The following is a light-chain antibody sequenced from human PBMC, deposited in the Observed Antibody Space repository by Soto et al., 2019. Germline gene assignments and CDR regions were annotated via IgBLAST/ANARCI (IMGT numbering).Light chain of an antibody. CDR2: GAS. Sequence: EMVLTQSPGTLSLSPGERATLSCRASQSVSSSYLAWYRQKPVQAPRLLIYGASTMATGIPARFSGSGSGTDFTVTIIRLEREDFAVYYCQQYGRSPYTFGLETKLEIK. J-gene: IGKJ2*01. CDR3: QQYGRSPYT. V-gene: IGKV3-20*01. CDR1: QSVSSSY.